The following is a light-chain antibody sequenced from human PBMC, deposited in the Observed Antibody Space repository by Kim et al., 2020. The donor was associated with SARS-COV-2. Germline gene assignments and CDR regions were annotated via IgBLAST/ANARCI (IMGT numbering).Light chain of an antibody. J-gene: IGLJ3*02. CDR2: QDD. CDR3: QAWDSGAVV. CDR1: NLGNKY. Sequence: SSELTQPPSESVSPGQTASITCSGDNLGNKYISWYQKKSGQSPVVVIFQDDKRPSGIPERFSGSTSDNTATLTISGTQAMDEADYYCQAWDSGAVVFGGGTQLTVL. V-gene: IGLV3-1*01.